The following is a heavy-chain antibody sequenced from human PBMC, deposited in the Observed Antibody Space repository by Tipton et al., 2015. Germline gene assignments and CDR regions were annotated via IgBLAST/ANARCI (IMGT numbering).Heavy chain of an antibody. CDR2: IYSGGST. J-gene: IGHJ4*02. Sequence: SLRLSCAASGFTVSSKYMSWVRQAPGKGLEWVSIIYSGGSTYYPDSVKGRFTISRDNGKGSLYLQMNNLRDNDTAVYYCARDIGAAGGWPAYWGQGTLVTVSS. D-gene: IGHD6-25*01. CDR3: ARDIGAAGGWPAY. CDR1: GFTVSSKY. V-gene: IGHV3-53*01.